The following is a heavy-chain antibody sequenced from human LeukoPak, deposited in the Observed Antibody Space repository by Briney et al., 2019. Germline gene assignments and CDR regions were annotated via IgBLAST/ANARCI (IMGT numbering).Heavy chain of an antibody. J-gene: IGHJ4*02. CDR1: GFTFRSYE. V-gene: IGHV3-48*03. CDR2: ISSIGSTI. CDR3: ARESYVTMIIGDY. D-gene: IGHD3-22*01. Sequence: PGGSLRLSCAASGFTFRSYEMNWVRQAPGKGLEWVSYISSIGSTIYYADSVKGRFTVSRDNAKNSLYLQMNSLRAEDTAIYYCARESYVTMIIGDYWGQGTLVTVSS.